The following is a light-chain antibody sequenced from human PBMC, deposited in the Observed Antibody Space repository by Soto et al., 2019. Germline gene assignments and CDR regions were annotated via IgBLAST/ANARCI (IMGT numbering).Light chain of an antibody. CDR3: QTWGTGIRV. J-gene: IGLJ3*02. Sequence: QAVVTQSPSASASLGASVNLTCTLSSGHNSYAIAWHQQQPEKGPRYLMKLNSDGSHNKGDGIPDRFSGSSSGAERYLTISSLQSEDEADYYCQTWGTGIRVFGGGTKLTVL. CDR2: LNSDGSH. V-gene: IGLV4-69*01. CDR1: SGHNSYA.